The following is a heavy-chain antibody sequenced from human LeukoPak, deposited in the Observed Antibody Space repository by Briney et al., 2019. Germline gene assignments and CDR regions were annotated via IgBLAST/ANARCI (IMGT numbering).Heavy chain of an antibody. V-gene: IGHV3-23*01. J-gene: IGHJ3*02. Sequence: GGSLRLSCAASGFTFSSYAMSWVRQAAGKGLEWVSAISGSGGSTYYADSVKGRFTISRDNSKNTLYLQMNSLRAEDTAVYYCAKLGLYYDILTGYPDAFDIWGQGTMVTVSS. CDR1: GFTFSSYA. CDR2: ISGSGGST. D-gene: IGHD3-9*01. CDR3: AKLGLYYDILTGYPDAFDI.